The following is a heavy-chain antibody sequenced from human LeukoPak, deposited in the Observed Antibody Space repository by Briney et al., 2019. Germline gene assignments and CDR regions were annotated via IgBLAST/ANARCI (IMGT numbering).Heavy chain of an antibody. Sequence: GESLKISCRTSGYSFTNYWIGWVRPMPGKGLEWLGNINPANSDITNSPSFQGQVTLSADKSISTAYLQWSSLKASDTAIYYCARHWSSAWFGYWGQGTQVTVSP. D-gene: IGHD6-25*01. CDR1: GYSFTNYW. CDR3: ARHWSSAWFGY. CDR2: INPANSDI. J-gene: IGHJ4*02. V-gene: IGHV5-51*01.